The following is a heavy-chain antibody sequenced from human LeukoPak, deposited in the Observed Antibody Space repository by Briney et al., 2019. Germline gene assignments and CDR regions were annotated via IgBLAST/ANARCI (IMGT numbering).Heavy chain of an antibody. V-gene: IGHV1-18*01. CDR2: ISVSNGNT. CDR3: ARVSPGVGSDFDY. D-gene: IGHD2-8*01. J-gene: IGHJ4*02. CDR1: GYTFTSYG. Sequence: ASVKVSCKASGYTFTSYGISWVRQAPGQGLEWMGWISVSNGNTNYAQNLQGRVTMTTDTSTSTAYMELRSLRPDDTAVYYCARVSPGVGSDFDYWGQGTLVTVSS.